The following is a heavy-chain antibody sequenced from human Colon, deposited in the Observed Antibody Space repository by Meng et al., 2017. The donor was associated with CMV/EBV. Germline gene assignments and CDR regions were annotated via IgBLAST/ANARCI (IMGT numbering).Heavy chain of an antibody. J-gene: IGHJ6*02. V-gene: IGHV3-30*03. D-gene: IGHD4-17*01. CDR1: FRFNDYG. CDR2: ISHNEVNK. Sequence: FRFNDYGFPWVRQGPGKGLEWLAFISHNEVNKYYADSVKGRFTISRDNSENTVYLQMDSLRPEDTSVYFCARDGTLRRNYFYAMDVWGPGTLVTVSS. CDR3: ARDGTLRRNYFYAMDV.